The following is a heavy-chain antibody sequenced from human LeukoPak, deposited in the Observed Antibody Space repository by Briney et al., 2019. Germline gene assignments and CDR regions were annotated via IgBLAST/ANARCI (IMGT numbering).Heavy chain of an antibody. Sequence: GASVKVSCKASGYTFTSYGITWVRQAPGQGLEWMGWINPNSGGTNYAQKFQGRVTMTRDTSISTAYMELTRLRSDDTAVYYCARDEQQLEHIAYWGQGTLVTVSS. CDR2: INPNSGGT. V-gene: IGHV1-2*02. J-gene: IGHJ4*02. CDR1: GYTFTSYG. D-gene: IGHD6-13*01. CDR3: ARDEQQLEHIAY.